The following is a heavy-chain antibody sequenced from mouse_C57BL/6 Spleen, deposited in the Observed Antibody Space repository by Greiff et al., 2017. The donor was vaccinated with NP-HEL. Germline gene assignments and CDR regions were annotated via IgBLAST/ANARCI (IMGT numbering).Heavy chain of an antibody. V-gene: IGHV1-64*01. CDR3: ARWGDYDGFAY. D-gene: IGHD2-4*01. CDR1: GYTFTSYW. J-gene: IGHJ3*01. Sequence: VKLQQPGAELVKPGASVKLSCKASGYTFTSYWMHWVKQRPGQGLEWIGMIHPNSGSTNYNEKFKSKATLTVDKSSSTAYMQLSSLTSEDSAVYYCARWGDYDGFAYWGQGTLVTVSA. CDR2: IHPNSGST.